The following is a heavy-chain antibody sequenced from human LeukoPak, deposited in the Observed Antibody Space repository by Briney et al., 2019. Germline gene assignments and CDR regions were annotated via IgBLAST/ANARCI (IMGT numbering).Heavy chain of an antibody. Sequence: SETLSLTCTVSGGSISSYYWSWIRQPPGKGLEWIGYIYYSGSTNYNPSLKSRVTISVDTSKNQFSLKLSSVTAADTAVYYCANLRWGTFRYDYWGQGTLVTVSS. D-gene: IGHD2-8*02. J-gene: IGHJ4*02. CDR3: ANLRWGTFRYDY. CDR1: GGSISSYY. CDR2: IYYSGST. V-gene: IGHV4-59*08.